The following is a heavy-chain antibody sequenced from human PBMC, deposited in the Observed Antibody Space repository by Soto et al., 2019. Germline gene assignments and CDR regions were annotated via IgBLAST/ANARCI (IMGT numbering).Heavy chain of an antibody. V-gene: IGHV4-31*03. CDR3: ARDADCGGSRGGMDV. J-gene: IGHJ6*02. Sequence: QVRLEESGPGLVKPSETLSLICSVSGGSVNNANYFWNWIRHHPENGLEWIGYIYYSGRTRYNPSFKTRATLSRDTSKNQFSLGLNSVTVADTAVYFCARDADCGGSRGGMDVWGRGTTVTVSS. CDR1: GGSVNNANYF. D-gene: IGHD4-17*01. CDR2: IYYSGRT.